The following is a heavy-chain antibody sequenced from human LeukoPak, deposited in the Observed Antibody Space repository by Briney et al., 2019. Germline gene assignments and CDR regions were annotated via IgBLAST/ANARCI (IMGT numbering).Heavy chain of an antibody. D-gene: IGHD4-11*01. CDR2: IGASGGGT. CDR1: GFTFNSYA. V-gene: IGHV3-23*01. J-gene: IGHJ4*02. CDR3: AKRHSDYFFDY. Sequence: GGSLRLSCAASGFTFNSYAMTWVRQAPGKGLEWVSSIGASGGGTYYADSVKGRFTISRDDSKNTLYLRMSSLRAEDTAVYYCAKRHSDYFFDYWGQGTLVTVSS.